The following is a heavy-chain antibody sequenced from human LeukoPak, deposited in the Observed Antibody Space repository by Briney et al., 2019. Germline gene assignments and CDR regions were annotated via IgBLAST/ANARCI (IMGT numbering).Heavy chain of an antibody. J-gene: IGHJ4*02. V-gene: IGHV1-46*01. CDR2: INPSGGST. Sequence: ASVKVSCKASGYTFADYYIHWVRQAPGQGLEWMGLINPSGGSTNYAQKFQGRVTMTRDTSTSTVYMGVSSLRSEDTAVYYCASRIAVAGGFDYWGQGTLVTVSS. D-gene: IGHD6-19*01. CDR1: GYTFADYY. CDR3: ASRIAVAGGFDY.